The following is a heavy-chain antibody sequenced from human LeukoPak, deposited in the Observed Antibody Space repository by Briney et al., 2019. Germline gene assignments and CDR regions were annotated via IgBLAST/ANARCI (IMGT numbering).Heavy chain of an antibody. CDR3: ATVDSSGYEAY. D-gene: IGHD3-22*01. Sequence: PGGSLRLSCAASGFTFSSYEIHWVRQAPGKGLEWLSYISGSGVSIYYADSVKGRFTISRDNWKNSLYLQMNSLRVDDTAVYYCATVDSSGYEAYCGQGTLVTVSS. CDR1: GFTFSSYE. J-gene: IGHJ4*02. V-gene: IGHV3-48*03. CDR2: ISGSGVSI.